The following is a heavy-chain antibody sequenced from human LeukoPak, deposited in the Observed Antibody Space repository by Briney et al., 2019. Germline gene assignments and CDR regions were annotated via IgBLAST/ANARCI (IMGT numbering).Heavy chain of an antibody. D-gene: IGHD2-2*01. CDR3: ARLGYCSSTSCSFDY. Sequence: PSETLSLTCTVSGGSISSYYWSWIRQPPGKGLEWIGSIYHSGSTYYNPSLKSRVTISVDTSKNQFSLKLSSVTAADTAVYYCARLGYCSSTSCSFDYWGQGTLVNVSS. CDR2: IYHSGST. V-gene: IGHV4-59*08. CDR1: GGSISSYY. J-gene: IGHJ4*02.